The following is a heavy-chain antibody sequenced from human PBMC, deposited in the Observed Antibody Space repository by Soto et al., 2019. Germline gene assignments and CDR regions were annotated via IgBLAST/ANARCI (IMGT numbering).Heavy chain of an antibody. CDR3: ARQFEVISYYHYGMGV. CDR2: IIPIFGTA. CDR1: GGTFSSYA. J-gene: IGHJ6*02. D-gene: IGHD3-16*02. V-gene: IGHV1-69*12. Sequence: QVQLVQSGAEVKKPGSSVKVSCKASGGTFSSYAISWVRQAPGQGLEWMGGIIPIFGTANYAQKFQGRVTITADESPSTAYMELSSLSSEDTAVYYCARQFEVISYYHYGMGVWGQGATVTVSS.